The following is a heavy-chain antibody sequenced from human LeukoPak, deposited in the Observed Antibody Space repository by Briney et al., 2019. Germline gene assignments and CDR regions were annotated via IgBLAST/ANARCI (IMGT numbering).Heavy chain of an antibody. CDR3: AADGTD. CDR2: IIPRLGTT. V-gene: IGHV1-69*16. Sequence: SVKVSCKASGYTFTGYYMHWVRQAPGQGLEWMGGIIPRLGTTKYIEKFQGRITITTDESTTTAYMELTSLRSEDTAVYYCAADGTDWGQGTLVTVSS. CDR1: GYTFTGYY. J-gene: IGHJ4*02.